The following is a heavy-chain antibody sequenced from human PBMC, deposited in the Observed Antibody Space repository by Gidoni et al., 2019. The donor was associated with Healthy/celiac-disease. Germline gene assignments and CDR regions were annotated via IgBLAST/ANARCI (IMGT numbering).Heavy chain of an antibody. Sequence: EVQLVVSGGGLVKPGRSLRLSGTASGFTFCDYAMSCFRQAPGKGLEWVGFIRSKAYGGKTEYAASVKGRFTISRDDSKSIAYLQMNSLKTEDTAVYYCTRAAEIKRVAFDIWGQGTMVTVSS. D-gene: IGHD3-16*01. V-gene: IGHV3-49*05. CDR2: IRSKAYGGKT. CDR1: GFTFCDYA. J-gene: IGHJ3*02. CDR3: TRAAEIKRVAFDI.